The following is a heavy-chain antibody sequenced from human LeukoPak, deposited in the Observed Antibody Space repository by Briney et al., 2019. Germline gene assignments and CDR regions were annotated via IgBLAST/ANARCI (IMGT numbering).Heavy chain of an antibody. J-gene: IGHJ4*02. D-gene: IGHD5-18*01. CDR3: VRAFNGNSYGYGF. Sequence: GGSLRLSCAASGFIFSSYNMNWDRQAPGKGPEWVSYISATTGKIYYADSVKGRFTISRDNAKSALYLELNSLRAEDTAVYYCVRAFNGNSYGYGFWGQGTLVTVSS. CDR1: GFIFSSYN. CDR2: ISATTGKI. V-gene: IGHV3-48*04.